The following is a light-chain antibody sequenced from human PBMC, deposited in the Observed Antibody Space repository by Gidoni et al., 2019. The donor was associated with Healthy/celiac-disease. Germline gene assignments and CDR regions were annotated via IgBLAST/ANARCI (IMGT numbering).Light chain of an antibody. CDR3: QQYYSTPRLT. CDR1: QSVLYSSNNKNY. J-gene: IGKJ4*01. CDR2: WAS. V-gene: IGKV4-1*01. Sequence: DIVMTQSPDSLAVSLGERATFNCKSSQSVLYSSNNKNYLAWYQQKPGQPPKLLIYWASTRESGVPDRFSGSGSGTDFTLTISSLQAEDVAVYYCQQYYSTPRLTFGGGTKVEIK.